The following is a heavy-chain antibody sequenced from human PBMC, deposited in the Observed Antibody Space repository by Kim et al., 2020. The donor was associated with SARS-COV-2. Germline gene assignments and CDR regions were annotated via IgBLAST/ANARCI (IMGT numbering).Heavy chain of an antibody. CDR3: ARAPRRIITIFGVVTHFDY. Sequence: ECIGYIYYSGSTYYNPSLKSRVTISVDTSKNQFSLKLSSVTAADTAVYYCARAPRRIITIFGVVTHFDYWGQGTLVTVSS. CDR2: IYYSGST. D-gene: IGHD3-3*01. J-gene: IGHJ4*02. V-gene: IGHV4-31*02.